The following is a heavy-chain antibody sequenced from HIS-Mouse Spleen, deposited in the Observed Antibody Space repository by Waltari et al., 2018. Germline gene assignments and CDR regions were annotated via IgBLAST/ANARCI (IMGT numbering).Heavy chain of an antibody. CDR2: IYYSGST. CDR3: ARHGNSSSYFDY. Sequence: QLQLQESGPGLVKPSETLSLTCTVSGGSISRSSYYWGLLRQPPGKGLEWIGSIYYSGSTYYNPSLKSRVTISVDTSKNQFSLKLSSVTAADTAVYYCARHGNSSSYFDYWGQGTLVTVSS. J-gene: IGHJ4*02. CDR1: GGSISRSSYY. V-gene: IGHV4-39*01. D-gene: IGHD6-6*01.